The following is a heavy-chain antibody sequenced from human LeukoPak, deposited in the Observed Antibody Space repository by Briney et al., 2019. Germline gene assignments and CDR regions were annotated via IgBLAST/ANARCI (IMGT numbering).Heavy chain of an antibody. Sequence: AGGSLRLSCAASGFTFSSYWMTWVRQAPVKGLEWVANIKQDGSDKYYVDSVKGRFTISRDNAKNSLYLQMNSLRAEDTAVYYCARGSGYNGWSSNYWGQGTLVTVSA. CDR3: ARGSGYNGWSSNY. CDR2: IKQDGSDK. J-gene: IGHJ4*02. V-gene: IGHV3-7*01. CDR1: GFTFSSYW. D-gene: IGHD3-9*01.